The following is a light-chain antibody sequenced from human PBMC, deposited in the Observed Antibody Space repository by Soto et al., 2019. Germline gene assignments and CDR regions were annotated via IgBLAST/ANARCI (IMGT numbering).Light chain of an antibody. CDR1: QSVSSY. V-gene: IGKV3-11*01. J-gene: IGKJ3*01. CDR2: DAS. Sequence: EIVLTQSPATLSLSPGERATLSCRASQSVSSYLAWYQQKPGQAPRLLIYDASNRATGIAAGFSGSGSGTDFTLTISSLEPEDFAVYYCQQRSNYFGFGPGTKVYIK. CDR3: QQRSNYFG.